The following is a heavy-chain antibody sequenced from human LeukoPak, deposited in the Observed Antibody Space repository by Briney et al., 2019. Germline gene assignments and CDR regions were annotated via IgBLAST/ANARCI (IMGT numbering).Heavy chain of an antibody. CDR2: ISGSGGST. CDR1: GFTFSSYA. J-gene: IGHJ6*03. CDR3: AKDGESSGRVDYYYYMDV. D-gene: IGHD6-19*01. Sequence: GGSLRLSCAASGFTFSSYAMSWVRQAPGKGLEWVSAISGSGGSTYYADSVKGRFTISRDNSKNTLYLQMNSLRAEDTAVYYCAKDGESSGRVDYYYYMDVWGKGTTVTVSS. V-gene: IGHV3-23*01.